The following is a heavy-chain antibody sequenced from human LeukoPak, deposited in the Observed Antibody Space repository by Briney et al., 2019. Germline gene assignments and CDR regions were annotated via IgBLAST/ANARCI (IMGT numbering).Heavy chain of an antibody. J-gene: IGHJ4*02. CDR3: ARENYCPDY. D-gene: IGHD1-7*01. CDR1: GFTFSSYA. Sequence: PGGSLRLSCAASGFTFSSYAMHWDRQAPGKGLEWVAVISFDGSNKHYADSVKGRFTISRDNSKNTLYLQMNSLRAEDTAVYYCARENYCPDYWGQGTLVTVSS. CDR2: ISFDGSNK. V-gene: IGHV3-30-3*01.